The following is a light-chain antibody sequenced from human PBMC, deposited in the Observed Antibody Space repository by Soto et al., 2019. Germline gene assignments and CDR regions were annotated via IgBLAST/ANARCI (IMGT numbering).Light chain of an antibody. V-gene: IGLV1-40*01. CDR2: GSS. J-gene: IGLJ3*02. CDR3: QSYDKSLSGSV. Sequence: QSALTQPPTVSGAPGQTVTISCTVSSSNLGARYDVHWYQQVPGKAPKLLIFGSSDRASGVPDRFSGSKSGTSASLAITGLQADDEATYFCQSYDKSLSGSVFGGGTKLTVL. CDR1: SSNLGARYD.